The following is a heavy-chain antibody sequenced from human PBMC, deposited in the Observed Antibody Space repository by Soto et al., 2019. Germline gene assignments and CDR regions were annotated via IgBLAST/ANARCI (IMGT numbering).Heavy chain of an antibody. V-gene: IGHV4-30-2*01. D-gene: IGHD1-26*01. Sequence: PSETLSLTCAVSVGSISSGGYSWNWIRQPPGKGLEWIGYIYQSVNTYYNPSLESRVTISVDWSNNQFSLKLSSVTAADTAVYYCASGSRVNYYYFDLDVWGQGTTVTVSS. J-gene: IGHJ6*02. CDR1: VGSISSGGYS. CDR3: ASGSRVNYYYFDLDV. CDR2: IYQSVNT.